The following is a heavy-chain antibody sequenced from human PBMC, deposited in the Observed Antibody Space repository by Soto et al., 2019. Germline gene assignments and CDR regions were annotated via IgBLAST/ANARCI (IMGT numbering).Heavy chain of an antibody. CDR1: GGSISSYY. Sequence: TSETLSLTCTVSGGSISSYYWSWIRQPPGKGLEWIGYIYYSGSTNYNPSLKSRVTISVDTSKNQFSLKLSSVTAADTAVYYCARHFQGAADYWGQGTLVTVSS. J-gene: IGHJ4*02. V-gene: IGHV4-59*08. D-gene: IGHD3-10*01. CDR3: ARHFQGAADY. CDR2: IYYSGST.